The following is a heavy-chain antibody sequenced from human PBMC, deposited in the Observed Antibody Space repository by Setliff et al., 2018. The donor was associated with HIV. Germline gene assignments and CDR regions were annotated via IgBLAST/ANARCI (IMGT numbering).Heavy chain of an antibody. Sequence: PGGSLRLCCAASGFTFSHYAMHWVRQAPGKGLEWVSLISYDGSKKYYADSMKGRFIISRDHFKNTVYLQMNNLKTEDTAVYYWAKGPDHEMEEHFDYWGQGTLVTVSS. D-gene: IGHD1-1*01. V-gene: IGHV3-30*04. CDR1: GFTFSHYA. J-gene: IGHJ4*02. CDR3: AKGPDHEMEEHFDY. CDR2: ISYDGSKK.